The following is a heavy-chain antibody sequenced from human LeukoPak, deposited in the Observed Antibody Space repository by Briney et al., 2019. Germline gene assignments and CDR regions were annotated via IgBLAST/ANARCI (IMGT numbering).Heavy chain of an antibody. D-gene: IGHD5-24*01. CDR2: TSYRSKWYN. J-gene: IGHJ4*02. V-gene: IGHV6-1*01. CDR1: GDSVSTNSVA. CDR3: AREAEITRFDY. Sequence: SQTLSLTCALSGDSVSTNSVAWNWIRQSPSRGLEWLGRTSYRSKWYNDYAVSVKSRITITPDTSKNQFSLQLNSGTPEDTAVYYCAREAEITRFDYWGQGTLVTVSS.